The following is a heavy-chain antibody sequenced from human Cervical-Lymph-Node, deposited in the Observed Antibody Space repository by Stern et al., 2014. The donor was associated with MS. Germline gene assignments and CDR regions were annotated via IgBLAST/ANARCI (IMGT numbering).Heavy chain of an antibody. CDR2: ISTLGTTK. V-gene: IGHV3-11*01. CDR3: ARAGTTGLYHYYGMDV. CDR1: GFTFNDYY. J-gene: IGHJ6*02. D-gene: IGHD1-1*01. Sequence: VQLVESGGGLVKPGGSLRLSCAASGFTFNDYYMAWIRQTPGKGLEWVSYISTLGTTKYYADSVRGRFTISRDNARNSLYLRMTGLRAEDTAVYYCARAGTTGLYHYYGMDVWGQGTTVTVSS.